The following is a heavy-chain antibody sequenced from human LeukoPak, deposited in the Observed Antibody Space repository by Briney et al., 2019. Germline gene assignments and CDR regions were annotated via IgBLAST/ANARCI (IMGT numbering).Heavy chain of an antibody. CDR2: IYYSGST. D-gene: IGHD6-13*01. CDR3: ARADYSSSWCFDY. J-gene: IGHJ4*02. V-gene: IGHV4-38-2*01. CDR1: GYSISSGYY. Sequence: PSETLSLTCAVSGYSISSGYYWGWIRQPPGKGLEWIGSIYYSGSTYYNPSLKSRVTISVDTSKNQFSLKLSSVTAADTAVYYCARADYSSSWCFDYWGQGTLVTVSS.